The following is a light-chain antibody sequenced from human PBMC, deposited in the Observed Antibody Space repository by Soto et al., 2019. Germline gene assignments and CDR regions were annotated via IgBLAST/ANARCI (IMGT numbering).Light chain of an antibody. CDR1: SSDVGGYKY. V-gene: IGLV2-14*01. CDR3: SSYAGSNIWV. CDR2: EVS. Sequence: QSVLTQPASVSGSPGQSITMSCTGTSSDVGGYKYVSWYQQHPGKAPKLMIYEVSNRPSGVSNRFSGSKSGNTASLTVSGLQAEDEADYYCSSYAGSNIWVFGGGTKVTVL. J-gene: IGLJ3*02.